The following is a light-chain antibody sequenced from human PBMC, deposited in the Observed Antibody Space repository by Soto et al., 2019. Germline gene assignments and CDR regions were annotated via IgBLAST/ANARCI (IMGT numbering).Light chain of an antibody. Sequence: QSALTQPASVSGSPGQSVTISCTGTSSDVGGYNYVSWYQQHPGRAPKVIIYDVRNRPSGVSDRFSGSKSGNTASLTISGLQAEDEAYYYCSSYTTRNTLVFGGGTKVTVL. CDR3: SSYTTRNTLV. V-gene: IGLV2-14*03. CDR1: SSDVGGYNY. CDR2: DVR. J-gene: IGLJ2*01.